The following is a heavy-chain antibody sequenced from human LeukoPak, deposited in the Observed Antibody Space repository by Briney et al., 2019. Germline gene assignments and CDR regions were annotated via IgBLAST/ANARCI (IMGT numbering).Heavy chain of an antibody. CDR2: IYHGGST. J-gene: IGHJ2*01. D-gene: IGHD1-1*01. CDR1: GGSIGSYNW. V-gene: IGHV4-4*02. CDR3: ARERSTSGTDSDCYFDL. Sequence: SETLSLTCAVSGGSIGSYNWWSWVRPPPGKGLEWIGEIYHGGSTNYNPSLKSRVTISVGKSKNQFSLRLSSVTAADTAVYYCARERSTSGTDSDCYFDLWGRGTLVTVSS.